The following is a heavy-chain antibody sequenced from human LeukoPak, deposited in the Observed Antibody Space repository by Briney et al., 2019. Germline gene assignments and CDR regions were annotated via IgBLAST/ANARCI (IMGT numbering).Heavy chain of an antibody. CDR2: IYYTGST. J-gene: IGHJ4*02. CDR1: GGSVSSGSYY. V-gene: IGHV4-61*01. Sequence: SETLSLTCTVSGGSVSSGSYYWSWIRQPPGKGLEWIGYIYYTGSTNYNPSLKSRVTMSVDTSKNQFSLSLSSVTAADTAVYYCARGSSAIVHWGQGTLVTVSS. D-gene: IGHD2-21*02. CDR3: ARGSSAIVH.